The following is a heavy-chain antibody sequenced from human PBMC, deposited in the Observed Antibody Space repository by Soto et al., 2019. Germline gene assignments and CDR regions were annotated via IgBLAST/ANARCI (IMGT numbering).Heavy chain of an antibody. V-gene: IGHV1-3*01. D-gene: IGHD5-12*01. CDR3: ASNRRYSGYDSRPWDFYL. Sequence: GASVKVSCKASGYTFTSYAMHWVRQPPGQRLEWMGWINAGNGNTKYARKFQGRVTITRDTSTSTVYMELSSLRSEDTAVYYCASNRRYSGYDSRPWDFYLWGRGTLVTVSS. CDR1: GYTFTSYA. CDR2: INAGNGNT. J-gene: IGHJ2*01.